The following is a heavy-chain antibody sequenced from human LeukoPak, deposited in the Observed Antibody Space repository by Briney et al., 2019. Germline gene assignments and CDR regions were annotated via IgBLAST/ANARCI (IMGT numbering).Heavy chain of an antibody. J-gene: IGHJ4*02. Sequence: ASLKVSCKASGYTFSSYSISWGRQAPGQGVEWMGWISAYNGNTNYAQKLQGRVTMTTDTSTSTAYMELSSLRSEDTAVYYCARGRSSWGGLNDYWGQGTLVTVSS. CDR1: GYTFSSYS. D-gene: IGHD6-13*01. CDR2: ISAYNGNT. V-gene: IGHV1-18*01. CDR3: ARGRSSWGGLNDY.